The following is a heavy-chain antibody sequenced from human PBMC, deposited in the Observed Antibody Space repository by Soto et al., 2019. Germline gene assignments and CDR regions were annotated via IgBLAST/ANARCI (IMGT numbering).Heavy chain of an antibody. D-gene: IGHD3-22*01. J-gene: IGHJ4*02. V-gene: IGHV1-18*01. Sequence: ASVKVSCKASGYTFTSYGISCVRQAPGQGLEWMGWISAYNGNTNYAQKLQGRVTMTTDTSTSTAYMELRSLRSDDTAVYYCASYNLTDSSGYYGYFDYWGQGTLVTV. CDR2: ISAYNGNT. CDR3: ASYNLTDSSGYYGYFDY. CDR1: GYTFTSYG.